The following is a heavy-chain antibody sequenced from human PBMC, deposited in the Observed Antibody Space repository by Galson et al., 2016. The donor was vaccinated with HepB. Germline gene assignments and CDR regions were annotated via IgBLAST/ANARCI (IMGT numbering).Heavy chain of an antibody. CDR1: GFIFSNYN. D-gene: IGHD6-19*01. CDR2: VSPNGNTK. J-gene: IGHJ4*02. Sequence: SLRLSCAASGFIFSNYNMNWVRQAPGKGMEWVSYVSPNGNTKYYADSVKGRFSISKDNAKNSLSLQMTSLRDDDTAVYYCARGLPFHSGGWYFDSWGQGILVTVSS. V-gene: IGHV3-48*02. CDR3: ARGLPFHSGGWYFDS.